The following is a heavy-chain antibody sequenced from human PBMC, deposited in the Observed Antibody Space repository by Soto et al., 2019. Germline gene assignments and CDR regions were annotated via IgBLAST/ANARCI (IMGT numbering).Heavy chain of an antibody. Sequence: EVQLLDSGGGLVQPGGSLRLSCAASGFTFSNYAMNWVRRAPGKGLEWVSTITGSGGSTYFADSVKGRFTISRANSKNTLFLRMSSLRAEDTAVYYCAKSEGSYFDFWGQGTLVTVSS. CDR3: AKSEGSYFDF. V-gene: IGHV3-23*01. CDR1: GFTFSNYA. J-gene: IGHJ4*02. CDR2: ITGSGGST. D-gene: IGHD3-10*01.